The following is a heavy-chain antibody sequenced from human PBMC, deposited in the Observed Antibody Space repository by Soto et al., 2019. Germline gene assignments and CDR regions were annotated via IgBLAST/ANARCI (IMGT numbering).Heavy chain of an antibody. CDR1: GYTFSNFW. Sequence: GESLKISCEGSGYTFSNFWITWVRQMPGKGLEWMGIIYSGDSETRYSPSFQGQVTISADKSINTAYLQWSSLKASDTATYYCAKEAGSAYYGMDVWGQGTTVTVSS. V-gene: IGHV5-51*01. J-gene: IGHJ6*02. D-gene: IGHD6-19*01. CDR3: AKEAGSAYYGMDV. CDR2: IYSGDSET.